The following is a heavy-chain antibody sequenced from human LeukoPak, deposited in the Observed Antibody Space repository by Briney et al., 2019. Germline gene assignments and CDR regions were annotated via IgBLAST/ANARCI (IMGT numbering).Heavy chain of an antibody. CDR3: ARGPGHYDYVSRFDP. J-gene: IGHJ5*02. Sequence: PGGSLRLSCAASEFTFSSYSMNWVRQAPGKGLEWVSSISSSSSYIYYADSVKGRFTISRDNAKNSLYLQMNSLRAEDTAVYYCARGPGHYDYVSRFDPWGQGTLVTVSS. V-gene: IGHV3-21*01. D-gene: IGHD3-16*01. CDR2: ISSSSSYI. CDR1: EFTFSSYS.